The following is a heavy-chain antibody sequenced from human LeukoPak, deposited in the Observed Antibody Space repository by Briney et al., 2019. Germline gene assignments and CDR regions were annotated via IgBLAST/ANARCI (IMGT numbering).Heavy chain of an antibody. V-gene: IGHV3-21*03. D-gene: IGHD2/OR15-2a*01. CDR2: ISSSSTYI. CDR3: ARDFYDGFALDY. CDR1: GFTFSTYS. J-gene: IGHJ4*02. Sequence: GGSLRLSCAASGFTFSTYSMNWVRQAPGKGLEWVSSISSSSTYIYYADSVKGRFTISRDNARNSLYLQMDNLRAEDTGVYYCARDFYDGFALDYWGQGTLVTVSS.